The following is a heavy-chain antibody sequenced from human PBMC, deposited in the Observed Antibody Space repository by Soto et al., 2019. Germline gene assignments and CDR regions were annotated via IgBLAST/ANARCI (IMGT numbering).Heavy chain of an antibody. J-gene: IGHJ4*02. V-gene: IGHV4-59*01. CDR3: ARGYYYDSSGCYGY. D-gene: IGHD3-22*01. CDR2: IYYSGST. Sequence: SETLSLTCTVSGGSISSYYWSWIRQPPGKGLEWIGYIYYSGSTNYNPSLKSRVTISVDTSKNQFSLKLSSVTAADTAVYYCARGYYYDSSGCYGYWGQGTLVTVSS. CDR1: GGSISSYY.